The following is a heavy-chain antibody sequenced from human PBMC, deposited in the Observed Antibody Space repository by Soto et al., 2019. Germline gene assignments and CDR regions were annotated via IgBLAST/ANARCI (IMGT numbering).Heavy chain of an antibody. Sequence: SETRSLTCSVSGGSISIGYYYWSWICQPPGKCLEWIGNIYYSGNTYYNPSLNIRLIVSIDTSKNQSSLKVGSVTAADTALYYWASSSLYGMDVWGQGTTVPVSS. CDR3: ASSSLYGMDV. J-gene: IGHJ6*02. CDR2: IYYSGNT. CDR1: GGSISIGYYY. V-gene: IGHV4-30-4*01.